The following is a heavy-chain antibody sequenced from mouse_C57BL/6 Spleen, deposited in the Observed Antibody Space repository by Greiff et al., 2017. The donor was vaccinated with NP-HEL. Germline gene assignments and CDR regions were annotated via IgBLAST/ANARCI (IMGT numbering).Heavy chain of an antibody. Sequence: QVQLQQPGAELVRPGSSVKLSCKASGYTFTSYWMDWVKQRPGQGLEWIGNIYPSDSDTHYNQKFKDKATLTVDKSSSTAYMQLSSLTSEDSAVYYCARFGYYGSSYVYAMDYWGQGTSVTVSS. D-gene: IGHD1-1*01. V-gene: IGHV1-61*01. CDR3: ARFGYYGSSYVYAMDY. CDR1: GYTFTSYW. CDR2: IYPSDSDT. J-gene: IGHJ4*01.